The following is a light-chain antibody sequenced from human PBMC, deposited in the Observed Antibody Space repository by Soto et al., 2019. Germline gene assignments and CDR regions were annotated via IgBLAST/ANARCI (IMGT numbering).Light chain of an antibody. CDR3: QQYETFSGT. Sequence: EIVLTQSPATLSLSPGERATLTCRASQSVSSTLAWYQQKPGQAPRLLIYDASNRATGFPARFSGSGSGTDFTLTISSLEPDDFAVYYCQQYETFSGTFGPGTKVEI. V-gene: IGKV3-11*01. CDR1: QSVSST. CDR2: DAS. J-gene: IGKJ1*01.